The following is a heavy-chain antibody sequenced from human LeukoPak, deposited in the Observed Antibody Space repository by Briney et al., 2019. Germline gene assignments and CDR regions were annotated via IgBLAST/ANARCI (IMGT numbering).Heavy chain of an antibody. CDR1: GDSISSYY. Sequence: SETLSLICTVSGDSISSYYWSWIRQPAGKGLEWLGRIYTSGSTNYNPSLKSPVNLSVDTSKNQFSLKLSSVTAADTAVYYCARDHCSSTNCYLGGWFDPWGQGTLVTVSS. D-gene: IGHD2-2*01. CDR2: IYTSGST. V-gene: IGHV4-4*07. J-gene: IGHJ5*02. CDR3: ARDHCSSTNCYLGGWFDP.